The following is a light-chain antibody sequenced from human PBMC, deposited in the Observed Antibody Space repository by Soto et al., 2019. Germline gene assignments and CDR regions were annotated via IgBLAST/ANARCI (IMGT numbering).Light chain of an antibody. Sequence: DIQMTQSPSTLSASVGDRVTITCRASQSISNWLAWCQQKPGKAPKVLIYKASNLESGVPSRFSGSGSGTESTLTISSLQPDDFATYFCQQYNSDPWTFGQGTKVVIK. J-gene: IGKJ1*01. V-gene: IGKV1-5*03. CDR2: KAS. CDR3: QQYNSDPWT. CDR1: QSISNW.